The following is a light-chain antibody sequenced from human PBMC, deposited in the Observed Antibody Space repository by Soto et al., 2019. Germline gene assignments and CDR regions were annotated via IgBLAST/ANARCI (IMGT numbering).Light chain of an antibody. CDR3: QQGHNWPLT. CDR1: QSINRE. V-gene: IGKV3-15*01. J-gene: IGKJ2*01. CDR2: VAS. Sequence: EIVMTQSPATLSLSPGEIAALCCRASQSINRELAWYQQKPGQPPRLLSYVASTRATGVPARFTGSESGSEFTLTISGLQSEDFAVYYCQQGHNWPLTFGQGTRLEI.